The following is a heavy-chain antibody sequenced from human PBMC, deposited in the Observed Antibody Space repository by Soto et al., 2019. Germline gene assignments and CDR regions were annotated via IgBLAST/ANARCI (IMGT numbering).Heavy chain of an antibody. J-gene: IGHJ4*02. D-gene: IGHD4-17*01. CDR1: GFTFSSYA. CDR3: AKDSDYGDYVRIDY. Sequence: EVQLLESGGGWVQPGGSLRLSCAASGFTFSSYAMSWVRQAPGKGLEWVSAISGSGGSTYYADSVKGRFTISRDNSKNTLYLQMNSLRAEDTAVYYCAKDSDYGDYVRIDYWCQGSLVTVSS. V-gene: IGHV3-23*01. CDR2: ISGSGGST.